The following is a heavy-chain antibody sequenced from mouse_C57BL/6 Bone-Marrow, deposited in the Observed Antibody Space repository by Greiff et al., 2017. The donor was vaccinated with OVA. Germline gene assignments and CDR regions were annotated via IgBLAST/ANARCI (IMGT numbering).Heavy chain of an antibody. D-gene: IGHD2-1*01. V-gene: IGHV1-61*01. J-gene: IGHJ2*01. CDR1: GYTFTSYW. CDR2: IYPSDSGT. Sequence: QVQLQQPGAELVRPGSSVKLSCKASGYTFTSYWMEWVKQRPGQGLEWIGKIYPSDSGTHYNQKFKDKATLTVDKSSSTAYMQLSSLTSEDSAVYYCARRGVRYFDYWGQGTTLTVSS. CDR3: ARRGVRYFDY.